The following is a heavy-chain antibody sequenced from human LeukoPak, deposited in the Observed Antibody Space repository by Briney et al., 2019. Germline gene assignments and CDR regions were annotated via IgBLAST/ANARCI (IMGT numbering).Heavy chain of an antibody. J-gene: IGHJ5*02. V-gene: IGHV4-39*01. CDR1: GGSISSSSYY. CDR2: IYYSGST. CDR3: AKVLWSGEFRGRGGNWFDP. D-gene: IGHD3-10*01. Sequence: PSETLSLPCTVSGGSISSSSYYWGWIRQPPGKGLEWIGSIYYSGSTYYNPSLKSRVTISVDTSKNQFSLKLSSVTAADTAVYYCAKVLWSGEFRGRGGNWFDPWGQGTLVTVSS.